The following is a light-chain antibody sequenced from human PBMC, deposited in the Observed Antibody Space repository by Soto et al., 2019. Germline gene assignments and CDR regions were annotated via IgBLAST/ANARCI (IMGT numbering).Light chain of an antibody. V-gene: IGKV3D-15*01. CDR2: GAS. Sequence: EIGLTQSPGTLSLSPGEGATLSCRASQSVSISLAWYQHKPGQAPRLLIHGASTRASGIPPKFSGSGSGTEFTLTISSLQSEDYAVYFCQQYHVWPKWTFGQGTKV. CDR1: QSVSIS. J-gene: IGKJ1*01. CDR3: QQYHVWPKWT.